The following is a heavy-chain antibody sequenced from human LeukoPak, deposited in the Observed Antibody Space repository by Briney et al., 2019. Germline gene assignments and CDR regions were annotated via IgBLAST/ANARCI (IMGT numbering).Heavy chain of an antibody. D-gene: IGHD2-2*01. V-gene: IGHV3-74*01. CDR3: AKEGGDCSSTSCYAPNQYYYYMDV. CDR1: GFTFSGYW. Sequence: PGGSLRLSCAASGFTFSGYWMHWVRQAPGKGLVWVSRTNIDGSSTSYVDSVKGRFTISTDNSKNTLYLQMNSLRAEDTAVYYCAKEGGDCSSTSCYAPNQYYYYMDVWGKGTTVTVSS. J-gene: IGHJ6*03. CDR2: TNIDGSST.